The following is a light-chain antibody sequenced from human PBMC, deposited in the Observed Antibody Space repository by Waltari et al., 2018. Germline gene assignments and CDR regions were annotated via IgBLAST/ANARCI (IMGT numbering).Light chain of an antibody. CDR2: WAS. V-gene: IGKV4-1*01. J-gene: IGKJ2*01. CDR1: QSVLYSPNNPNY. CDR3: QQYYSLPYT. Sequence: DIVMTQSPDSLAVSLGERATINCKSSQSVLYSPNNPNYLTWFQQKPGQPPKLLIYWASTRESGVPDRFSGSGSGTDFTLTISRMQAEDLAVYYCQQYYSLPYTFGQGTKLEIK.